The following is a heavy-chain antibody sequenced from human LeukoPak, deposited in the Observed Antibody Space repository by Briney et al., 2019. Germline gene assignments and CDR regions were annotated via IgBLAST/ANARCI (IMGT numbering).Heavy chain of an antibody. V-gene: IGHV3-11*04. Sequence: GGSLRLSCAASGFTFSDYYMTWIRQAPGKGLEWVSYISTTGNIIYYADSVKGRFTISRDNAKHSLYLQMNSLRAEDTALYYCARLRNYYDSSPYFDYWGQGTLVTVSS. J-gene: IGHJ4*02. CDR2: ISTTGNII. D-gene: IGHD3-22*01. CDR3: ARLRNYYDSSPYFDY. CDR1: GFTFSDYY.